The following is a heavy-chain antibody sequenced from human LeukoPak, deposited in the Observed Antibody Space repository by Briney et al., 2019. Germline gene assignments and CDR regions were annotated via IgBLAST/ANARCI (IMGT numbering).Heavy chain of an antibody. CDR3: ARGYSSGWYTYYFDY. J-gene: IGHJ4*02. Sequence: PGGSLRLSCAASGFTFSSYGMHWVRQAPGKGLEWVAVIWYDGSNKYYADPVKGRFTISRDNSKNTLYLQMNSLRAEDTAVYYCARGYSSGWYTYYFDYWGLGTLVTVSS. D-gene: IGHD6-19*01. CDR2: IWYDGSNK. CDR1: GFTFSSYG. V-gene: IGHV3-33*01.